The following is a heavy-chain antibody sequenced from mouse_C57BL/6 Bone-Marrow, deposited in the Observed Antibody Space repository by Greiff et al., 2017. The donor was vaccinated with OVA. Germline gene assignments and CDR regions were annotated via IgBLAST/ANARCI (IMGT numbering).Heavy chain of an antibody. CDR3: ARDLHYYGSSYGFDY. D-gene: IGHD1-1*01. CDR2: IYPGSGST. CDR1: GYTFTSYW. J-gene: IGHJ2*01. V-gene: IGHV1-55*01. Sequence: VQLQQPGAELVKPGASVKMSCKASGYTFTSYWITWVKQRPGQGLEWIGDIYPGSGSTNYNEKFKSKATLTVDTSSSTAYMQLSSLTSEDSAVYYCARDLHYYGSSYGFDYWGQGTTLTVSS.